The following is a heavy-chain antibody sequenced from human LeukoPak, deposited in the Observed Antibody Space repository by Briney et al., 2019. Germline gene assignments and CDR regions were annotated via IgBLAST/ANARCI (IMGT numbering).Heavy chain of an antibody. CDR3: ARDRDSSGWFDY. CDR1: GGSISGFY. V-gene: IGHV4-59*01. CDR2: IYYSGSA. J-gene: IGHJ4*02. Sequence: SETLSLTCTVSGGSISGFYWGWIRQPPGKGLECIGFIYYSGSANYNPSLKSRVTMSVDMSKNQFSLKLSSVTAADTAFYYCARDRDSSGWFDYWGQGALVTVSS. D-gene: IGHD6-19*01.